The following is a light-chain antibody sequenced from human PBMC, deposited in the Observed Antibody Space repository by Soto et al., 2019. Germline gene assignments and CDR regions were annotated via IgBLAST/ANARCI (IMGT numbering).Light chain of an antibody. Sequence: QSVLTQPPSVSGAPGQRVTISCTGSSSNIGAGYDVHWYQQLPGTAPKLLIYGNTNRPSGVPDRFSGSKSGTSASLAITGLQVEDEADYFGQSYDSSLSGSGVFGGGTKVTVL. V-gene: IGLV1-40*01. CDR2: GNT. CDR3: QSYDSSLSGSGV. J-gene: IGLJ2*01. CDR1: SSNIGAGYD.